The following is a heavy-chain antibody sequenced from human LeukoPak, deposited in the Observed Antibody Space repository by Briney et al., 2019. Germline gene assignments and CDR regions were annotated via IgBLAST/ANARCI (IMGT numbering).Heavy chain of an antibody. CDR3: ARVHYGHYYDSSGYYFDY. D-gene: IGHD3-22*01. V-gene: IGHV1-18*01. CDR2: ISAYNGTP. CDR1: GYTFTSYG. Sequence: ASVKVSCKASGYTFTSYGISWVRQAPGQGLEWMGWISAYNGTPNHAQKLQGRVTMTTDTSTSTAYMELRSLRSDDTAVYYCARVHYGHYYDSSGYYFDYWGQGTLVTVSS. J-gene: IGHJ4*02.